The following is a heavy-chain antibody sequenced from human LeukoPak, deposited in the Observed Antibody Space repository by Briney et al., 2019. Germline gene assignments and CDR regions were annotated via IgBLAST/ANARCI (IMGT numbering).Heavy chain of an antibody. CDR2: IYYSGST. V-gene: IGHV4-39*02. D-gene: IGHD2-8*01. J-gene: IGHJ4*02. CDR3: AREDIVLLRIDY. CDR1: GGSISSSSYY. Sequence: SETLSLTCTVSGGSISSSSYYWGWIRQPPGKGLEWIGTIYYSGSTYYNPSLKSRVTISVDTSKNQFSLKLSSVTAADTAVYYCAREDIVLLRIDYWGQGTLVTVSS.